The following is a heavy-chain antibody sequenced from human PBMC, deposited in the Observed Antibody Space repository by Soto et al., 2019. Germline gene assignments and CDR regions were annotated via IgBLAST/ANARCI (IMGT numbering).Heavy chain of an antibody. J-gene: IGHJ5*02. CDR3: ASHPLLLWFGELLRRFDP. Sequence: PSETLSLTCTVSGGSISSSSYYWGWIRQPPGKGLEWIGSIYYSGSTYYNPSLKSRVTISVDTSKNQFSLKLSSVTAADTAVYYCASHPLLLWFGELLRRFDPWGQGTLVTVSS. D-gene: IGHD3-10*01. CDR2: IYYSGST. V-gene: IGHV4-39*01. CDR1: GGSISSSSYY.